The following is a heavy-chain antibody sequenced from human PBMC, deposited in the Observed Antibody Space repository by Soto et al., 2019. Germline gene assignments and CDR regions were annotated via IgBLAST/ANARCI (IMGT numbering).Heavy chain of an antibody. Sequence: QVQLVESGGGLVKPGGSLRLSCAASGFMFSDYHMTWIRQAPGKGLEWVSYISSSGSTIHYADSVKGRFTVSRDNAKNSLYLQMNSLRAEDTAVYYCASDPYYYASEYWGQGTLVTVSS. CDR2: ISSSGSTI. J-gene: IGHJ4*02. V-gene: IGHV3-11*01. CDR3: ASDPYYYASEY. D-gene: IGHD3-10*01. CDR1: GFMFSDYH.